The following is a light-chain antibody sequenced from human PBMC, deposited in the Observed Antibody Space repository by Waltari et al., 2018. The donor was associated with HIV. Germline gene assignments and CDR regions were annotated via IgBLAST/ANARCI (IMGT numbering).Light chain of an antibody. CDR1: SSHIGNNA. CDR2: YDD. Sequence: QSVLTQSPSVSEAPRQRVTISCSGSSSHIGNNAVTWYPQVPGKAPKLLIYYDDLLSSGVSDRFSGSKSGTSASLAIRGLQPEDEADYFCAAWDDSLNGYVFGSGTKVIV. J-gene: IGLJ1*01. CDR3: AAWDDSLNGYV. V-gene: IGLV1-36*01.